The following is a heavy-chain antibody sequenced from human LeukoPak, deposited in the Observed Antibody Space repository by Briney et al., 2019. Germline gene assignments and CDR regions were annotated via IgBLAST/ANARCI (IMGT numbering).Heavy chain of an antibody. D-gene: IGHD2-15*01. CDR3: ARHFKCSGGSCYYYFDY. CDR1: GGSFSGYY. Sequence: PSETLSLTCAVYGGSFSGYYWSWIRQPPGKGLEWIGSIYYSGSTYYNPSLKSRVTISVDTSKNQFSLKLSSVTAADTAVYYCARHFKCSGGSCYYYFDYWGQGTLVTVSS. J-gene: IGHJ4*02. V-gene: IGHV4-34*01. CDR2: IYYSGST.